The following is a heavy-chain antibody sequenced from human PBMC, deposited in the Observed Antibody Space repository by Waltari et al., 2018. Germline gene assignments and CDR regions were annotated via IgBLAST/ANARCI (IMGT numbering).Heavy chain of an antibody. CDR1: GFTFSSYS. D-gene: IGHD1-26*01. Sequence: EVQLVESGGGLVQPGGSLRLSCAASGFTFSSYSMNWVRQAPGKGLEWVSYISSSSSTIYYADSVKGRFTISRDNAKNSLYLQMNSLRAEDTAVYYRAREIGIGAFDIWGQGTMVTVSS. J-gene: IGHJ3*02. CDR2: ISSSSSTI. CDR3: AREIGIGAFDI. V-gene: IGHV3-48*04.